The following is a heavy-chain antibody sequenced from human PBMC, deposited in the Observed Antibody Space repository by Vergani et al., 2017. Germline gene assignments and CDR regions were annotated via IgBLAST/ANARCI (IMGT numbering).Heavy chain of an antibody. V-gene: IGHV3-48*03. CDR1: GFTFSSYE. CDR3: ARGPDQRWLQFRHPHLLPGMDV. Sequence: EVQLVESGGGLVQPGGSLRLSCAASGFTFSSYEMNWVRQAPGKGLEWVSYISSSGSTIYYADSVKGRFTISRDNSKNTLYLQMNSLRAEDTAVYYCARGPDQRWLQFRHPHLLPGMDVWGQGTTVTVSS. J-gene: IGHJ6*02. CDR2: ISSSGSTI. D-gene: IGHD5-24*01.